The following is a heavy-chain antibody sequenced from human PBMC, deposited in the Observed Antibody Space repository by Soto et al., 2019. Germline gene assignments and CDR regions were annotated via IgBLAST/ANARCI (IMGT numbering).Heavy chain of an antibody. Sequence: GGSLRLSCTTSGFIFGNYVMSWVRQAPGKGLEWVGFIRSKAYGGTTEYAASVKGRFTISRDDSKSIAYLQMNSLKNEDTAVYYCTRGGRGYSSSRYYGMDVWGQGTTVTVSS. CDR1: GFIFGNYV. J-gene: IGHJ6*02. V-gene: IGHV3-49*04. CDR3: TRGGRGYSSSRYYGMDV. CDR2: IRSKAYGGTT. D-gene: IGHD6-13*01.